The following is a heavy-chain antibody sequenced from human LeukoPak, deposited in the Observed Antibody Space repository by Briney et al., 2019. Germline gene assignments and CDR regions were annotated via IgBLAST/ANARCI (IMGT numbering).Heavy chain of an antibody. D-gene: IGHD3-22*01. J-gene: IGHJ4*02. CDR1: GFTFSSYG. CDR3: AKTSGEWYYDSSGYFDY. V-gene: IGHV3-30*02. Sequence: AGSLRLSCAASGFTFSSYGMHWVRQAPGKGLEWVAFIRYDGSNKYYADSVKGRFTISRDNSKNTLYLQMNSLRAEDTAVYYCAKTSGEWYYDSSGYFDYWGQGTLVTISS. CDR2: IRYDGSNK.